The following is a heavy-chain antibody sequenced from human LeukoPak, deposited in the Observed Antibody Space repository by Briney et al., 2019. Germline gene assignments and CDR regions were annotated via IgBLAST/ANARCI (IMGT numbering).Heavy chain of an antibody. Sequence: ASVKVFCKASGYTFTSYGISWVRQTPGRGLEWMGWISAYNGNTNYAQKLQGRVTMTTDTSTSTAYMELRSLRSDDTAVYYCARSLVGAAFDYWGQGTLVTVSS. CDR3: ARSLVGAAFDY. D-gene: IGHD1-26*01. J-gene: IGHJ4*02. V-gene: IGHV1-18*01. CDR1: GYTFTSYG. CDR2: ISAYNGNT.